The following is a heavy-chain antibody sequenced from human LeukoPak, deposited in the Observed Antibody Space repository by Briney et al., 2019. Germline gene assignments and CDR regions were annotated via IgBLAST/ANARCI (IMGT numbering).Heavy chain of an antibody. CDR2: ITASGDST. D-gene: IGHD4-17*01. CDR1: GFPFSSYP. CDR3: ARDMTTVTQYGMDV. Sequence: GGSLRLSCAGSGFPFSSYPISWVRQPPGKGLEWVSAITASGDSTYSADSVKGRFTISRDNSKNTLYLQMNSLRAEDTAVYYCARDMTTVTQYGMDVWGQGTTVTVSS. V-gene: IGHV3-23*01. J-gene: IGHJ6*02.